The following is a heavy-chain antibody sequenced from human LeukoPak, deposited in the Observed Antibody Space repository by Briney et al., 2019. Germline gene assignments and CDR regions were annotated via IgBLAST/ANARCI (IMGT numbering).Heavy chain of an antibody. J-gene: IGHJ4*02. V-gene: IGHV3-23*01. Sequence: QPGGSLRLSCAASGFTFSTYAMTWVRQAPGKGLEWVSLISGTGGSTYYADSVKGRFTISRDNSKNTLYLQMNSLKTEDTAVYYCTTHHDILTGYYSPDYWGQGTLVTVSS. CDR2: ISGTGGST. CDR3: TTHHDILTGYYSPDY. D-gene: IGHD3-9*01. CDR1: GFTFSTYA.